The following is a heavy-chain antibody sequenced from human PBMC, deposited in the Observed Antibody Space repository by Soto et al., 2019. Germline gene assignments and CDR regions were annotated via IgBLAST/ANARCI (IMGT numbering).Heavy chain of an antibody. CDR2: LKPSSGDA. Sequence: QVQLVQSGAEVKKPGASVKVSCKASGYNFKSYDINWVRQATGQGLEWMGWLKPSSGDAGYAEKFQGRLTMTRNTSTSTVFMELRSLSSEDTAVYYCVRDNLSSNFDYYGMDVWGHGSTVIVSS. J-gene: IGHJ6*02. CDR3: VRDNLSSNFDYYGMDV. V-gene: IGHV1-8*01. D-gene: IGHD1-20*01. CDR1: GYNFKSYD.